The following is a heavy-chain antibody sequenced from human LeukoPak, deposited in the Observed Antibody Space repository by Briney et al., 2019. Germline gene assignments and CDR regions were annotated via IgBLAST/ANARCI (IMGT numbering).Heavy chain of an antibody. D-gene: IGHD2-2*01. CDR2: ISAYNGNT. CDR3: ARGYCSSTSCSTFDY. J-gene: IGHJ4*02. CDR1: GGTFSSYA. Sequence: ASVKVSCKASGGTFSSYAISWVRQAPGQGLEWMGWISAYNGNTNYAQKLQGRVTMTTDTSTSTAYMELRSLRSDDTAVCYCARGYCSSTSCSTFDYWGQGTLVTVSS. V-gene: IGHV1-18*01.